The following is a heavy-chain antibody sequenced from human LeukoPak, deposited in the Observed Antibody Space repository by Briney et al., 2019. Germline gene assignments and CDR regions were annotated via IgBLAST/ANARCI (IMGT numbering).Heavy chain of an antibody. CDR2: INHSGST. V-gene: IGHV4-34*01. J-gene: IGHJ4*02. CDR3: ARHSVSRWLRSPIEKWDY. Sequence: SETLSLTCAVYGGSFSGYYWSWIRQPPGKGLEWIGEINHSGSTSYNPSLKSRVTISVDTSKNQFSLKLSSVTAADTAVYYCARHSVSRWLRSPIEKWDYWGQGTLVTVSS. D-gene: IGHD5-12*01. CDR1: GGSFSGYY.